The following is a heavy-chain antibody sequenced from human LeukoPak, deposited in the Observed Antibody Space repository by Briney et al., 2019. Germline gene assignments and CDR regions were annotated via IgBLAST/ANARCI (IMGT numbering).Heavy chain of an antibody. V-gene: IGHV4-59*01. D-gene: IGHD4-23*01. CDR1: GGSISSYY. J-gene: IGHJ4*02. Sequence: SETLSLTCTVSGGSISSYYWSWVRQPPGKGLEWIGYIYYSGSTNYNPSLKSRVTISVDTSKNQFSLKLSSVTAADTAVYYCARGRGVGGRLNFDYWGQGTLVTVSS. CDR3: ARGRGVGGRLNFDY. CDR2: IYYSGST.